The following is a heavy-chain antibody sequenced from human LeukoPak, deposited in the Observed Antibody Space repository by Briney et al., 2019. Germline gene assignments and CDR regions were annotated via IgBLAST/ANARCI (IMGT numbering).Heavy chain of an antibody. D-gene: IGHD3-22*01. V-gene: IGHV1-18*01. J-gene: IGHJ3*02. Sequence: ASVKVSCKASGYTFTSFGISWVRQAPGQGLEWMGWISAYNGNTNYEQKLQGRVTMTTDTSTSTAYMELRSLRSDDTAVYYCASLKNSYDSSGYLVTDAFDIWGQGTMVTVSS. CDR2: ISAYNGNT. CDR1: GYTFTSFG. CDR3: ASLKNSYDSSGYLVTDAFDI.